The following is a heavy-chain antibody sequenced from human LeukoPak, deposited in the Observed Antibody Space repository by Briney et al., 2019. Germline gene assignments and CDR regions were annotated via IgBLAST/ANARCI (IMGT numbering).Heavy chain of an antibody. Sequence: SVKVSCKASGGTFSSYAISWVRQAPGQGLELMGRIIPIFGTANYAQKFQGRVTITTDESTSTAYMELSSLRSEDTAVYYCAGTRGVTIDYWGQGTLVTVSS. J-gene: IGHJ4*02. V-gene: IGHV1-69*05. CDR3: AGTRGVTIDY. CDR1: GGTFSSYA. CDR2: IIPIFGTA. D-gene: IGHD4-17*01.